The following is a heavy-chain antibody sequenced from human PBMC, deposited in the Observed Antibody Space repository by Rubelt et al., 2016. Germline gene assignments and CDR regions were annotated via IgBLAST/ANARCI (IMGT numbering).Heavy chain of an antibody. Sequence: EVQLVESGGGLVQPGGSLRLSCSASGFTFSSYAMHWVRQAPGTGLEYVSGIDTNGGTTYDADSVKGRFTISRDNSKNTLYVQRSSLRAEDTAVYYCQVAVANTLYWGQGTLVTVSS. J-gene: IGHJ4*02. CDR1: GFTFSSYA. D-gene: IGHD6-19*01. CDR3: QVAVANTLY. V-gene: IGHV3-64*05. CDR2: IDTNGGTT.